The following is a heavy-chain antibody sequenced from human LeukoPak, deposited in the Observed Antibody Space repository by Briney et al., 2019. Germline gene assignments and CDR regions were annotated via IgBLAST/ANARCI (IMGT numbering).Heavy chain of an antibody. Sequence: GGSLRLSCAASGFTFDDYGMNWVRQAPGKGLEWVSYISSSGSTIYYADSVKGRFTISRDNAKNSLYLQMNSLRAEDTAVYYCARARQWLDGVFDYWGQGTLVTVSS. CDR3: ARARQWLDGVFDY. CDR1: GFTFDDYG. V-gene: IGHV3-48*03. D-gene: IGHD6-19*01. J-gene: IGHJ4*02. CDR2: ISSSGSTI.